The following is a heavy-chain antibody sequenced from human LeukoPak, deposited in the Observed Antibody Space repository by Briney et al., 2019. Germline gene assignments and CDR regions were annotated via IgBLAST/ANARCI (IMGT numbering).Heavy chain of an antibody. V-gene: IGHV4-39*07. CDR3: ARGPLMPYGAFDI. D-gene: IGHD2-2*01. CDR2: IYYSGST. Sequence: PSETLSLTCTVSGGSISSSSYYWGWIRQPPGTGREWLGSIYYSGSTYYNPSLKSRVTISVDTSKNQFSLKLSSVTAADTAVYYCARGPLMPYGAFDIWGQGTIVTVSS. CDR1: GGSISSSSYY. J-gene: IGHJ3*02.